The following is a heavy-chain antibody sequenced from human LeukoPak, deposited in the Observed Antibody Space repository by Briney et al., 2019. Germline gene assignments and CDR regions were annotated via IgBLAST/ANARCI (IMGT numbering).Heavy chain of an antibody. CDR3: ARTYEPLRRPFDY. D-gene: IGHD3-22*01. Sequence: GESLKISCKGSGYRFSYWVAWVRQMPGKGLEWMGIIYPGDSDTRYSPSFQGQVTISADKSISTAYLQWSSLKASDTAMYYCARTYEPLRRPFDYWGQGTLVTVSS. V-gene: IGHV5-51*01. J-gene: IGHJ4*02. CDR1: GYRFSYW. CDR2: IYPGDSDT.